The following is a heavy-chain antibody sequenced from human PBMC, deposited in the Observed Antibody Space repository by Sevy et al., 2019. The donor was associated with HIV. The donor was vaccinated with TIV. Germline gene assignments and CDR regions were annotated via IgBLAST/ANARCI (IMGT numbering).Heavy chain of an antibody. D-gene: IGHD7-27*01. Sequence: GGSLRLSCVTSGFSFSSYSMNWVRQAPGKGLEWVSYISSSSGTIRNADSVKGRLTISRDNAKNSLFLKMNSLRAEDTAIYYCAGDDHWALDYWGQGALVTVSS. CDR2: ISSSSGTI. CDR3: AGDDHWALDY. V-gene: IGHV3-48*01. CDR1: GFSFSSYS. J-gene: IGHJ4*02.